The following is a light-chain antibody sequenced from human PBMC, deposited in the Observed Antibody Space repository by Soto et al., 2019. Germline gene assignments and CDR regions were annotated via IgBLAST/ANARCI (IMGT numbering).Light chain of an antibody. Sequence: DIQMTQSPSSLSASVGDRVTITCRASQGISSYLNWYQQKPGKPPRLLIYAASRLQSGVPSRFSGSGSGTDFTLTISSLQPEDYASYYCQQSYSTPFTFGQGTRLEIK. CDR1: QGISSY. V-gene: IGKV1-39*01. J-gene: IGKJ5*01. CDR3: QQSYSTPFT. CDR2: AAS.